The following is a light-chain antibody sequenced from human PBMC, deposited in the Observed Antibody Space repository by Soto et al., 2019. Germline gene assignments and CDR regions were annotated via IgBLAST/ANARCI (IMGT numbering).Light chain of an antibody. J-gene: IGKJ1*01. Sequence: QGTQSSSTLSGLVGDGVTMNFRASQSISDRLAWYQRTPVKAPQLLIFDASSLESGVPSRFSGSGSGTEFPLTISSLQPVDFATYYCQQSNSFCTFGQGTKVDIK. CDR3: QQSNSFCT. CDR1: QSISDR. CDR2: DAS. V-gene: IGKV1-5*01.